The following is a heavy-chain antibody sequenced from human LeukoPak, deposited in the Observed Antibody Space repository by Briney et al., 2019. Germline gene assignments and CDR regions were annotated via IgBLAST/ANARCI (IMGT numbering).Heavy chain of an antibody. CDR3: ARNGGYDQDV. Sequence: SETLSLTCVVSGGSINFNNCYSWLRPSPGTGLEWIGEVCPRGGINYNPSLRTRVSISPDRPRNQFSLTMISLTAADTAVYYCARNGGYDQDVWGQGITVTVSS. J-gene: IGHJ6*02. CDR1: GGSINFNNC. V-gene: IGHV4-4*02. CDR2: VCPRGGI. D-gene: IGHD5-18*01.